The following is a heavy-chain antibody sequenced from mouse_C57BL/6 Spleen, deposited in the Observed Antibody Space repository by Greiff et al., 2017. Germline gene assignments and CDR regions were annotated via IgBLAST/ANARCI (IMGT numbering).Heavy chain of an antibody. CDR1: GFTFSDYG. CDR3: ARGRGPFAMDY. Sequence: EVQVVESGGGLVKPGGSLKLSCAASGFTFSDYGMHWVRQAPEKGLEWVAYISSGSSTIYYADTVKGRFTISRDNAKNTLFLQMTSLRSEDTAMYYCARGRGPFAMDYWGQGTSVTVSS. J-gene: IGHJ4*01. V-gene: IGHV5-17*01. CDR2: ISSGSSTI.